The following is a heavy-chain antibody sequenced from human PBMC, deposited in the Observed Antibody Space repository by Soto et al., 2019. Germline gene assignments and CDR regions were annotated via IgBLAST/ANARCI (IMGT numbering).Heavy chain of an antibody. CDR3: AKDFVAVASNWFDP. V-gene: IGHV3-23*01. CDR2: ISGSGGST. Sequence: GSLRLSCEASGLTFRRYWMHWVRQVPGKGLEWVSAISGSGGSTYYADSVKGRFTISRDNSKNTLYLQMNSLRAEDTAVYYCAKDFVAVASNWFDPWGQGTLVTVSS. CDR1: GLTFRRYW. D-gene: IGHD6-19*01. J-gene: IGHJ5*02.